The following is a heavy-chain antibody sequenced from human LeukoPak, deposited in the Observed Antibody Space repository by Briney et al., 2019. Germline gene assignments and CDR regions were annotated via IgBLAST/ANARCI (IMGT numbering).Heavy chain of an antibody. Sequence: EASETLSLTCTVSGDSISSSSYYWGWIRQPPGKGLEWIGNIYHTGRTYYNPSLKSRITISVDTSKNQFSLKLSSVTAADTAVYYCAREVGDDILSPPSFDYWGQGTLVTVSS. V-gene: IGHV4-39*02. J-gene: IGHJ4*02. CDR2: IYHTGRT. D-gene: IGHD3-9*01. CDR1: GDSISSSSYY. CDR3: AREVGDDILSPPSFDY.